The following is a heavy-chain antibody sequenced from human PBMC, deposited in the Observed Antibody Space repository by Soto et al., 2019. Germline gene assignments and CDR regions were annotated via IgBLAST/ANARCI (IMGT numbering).Heavy chain of an antibody. CDR3: AREIVSVPVVVVAANWFDP. CDR1: GDSVSSNSAA. V-gene: IGHV6-1*01. J-gene: IGHJ5*02. CDR2: TYYRSKWYN. Sequence: SQTLSLTCAISGDSVSSNSAAWNWIRQSPSRGLEWLGRTYYRSKWYNDYAVSVKSRITINPDTSKNQFSLQLNSVTPEDTAVYYCAREIVSVPVVVVAANWFDPWGQGTLVTVSS. D-gene: IGHD2-15*01.